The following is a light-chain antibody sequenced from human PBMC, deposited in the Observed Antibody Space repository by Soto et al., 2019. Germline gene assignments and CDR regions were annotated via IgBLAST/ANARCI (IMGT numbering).Light chain of an antibody. CDR2: DVS. V-gene: IGLV2-14*01. CDR1: SSDVGGYNY. CDR3: SSYTRSRTYV. Sequence: QSALTQPASVSGSPGQSITISCTGTSSDVGGYNYVSWYQQHPGKAPKLMIYDVSNRPSGVSNRFSGSKSGNTASLTISGLQDEEEADYYCSSYTRSRTYVFGTGTKLTVL. J-gene: IGLJ1*01.